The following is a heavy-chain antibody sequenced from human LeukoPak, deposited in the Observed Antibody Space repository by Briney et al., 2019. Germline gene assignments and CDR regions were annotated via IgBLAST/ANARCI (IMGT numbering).Heavy chain of an antibody. CDR3: ARETHSVMVRGAIINFDS. V-gene: IGHV3-20*04. J-gene: IGHJ4*02. D-gene: IGHD3-10*01. CDR2: NWNGGTT. CDR1: GFTFDDFG. Sequence: PGGSLRLSCAASGFTFDDFGISWVRQAPGKGLEWVSSNWNGGTTVYADSVKGRITISRDNAKNSLYLQMNSLRAEDTALYYCARETHSVMVRGAIINFDSWGQGTLVTVSS.